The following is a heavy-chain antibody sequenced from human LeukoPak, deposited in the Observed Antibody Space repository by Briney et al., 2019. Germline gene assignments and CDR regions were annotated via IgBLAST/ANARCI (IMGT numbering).Heavy chain of an antibody. CDR3: ARVAGEGYSYGQTRDAFDI. Sequence: GASVKVSCKASGYTFTGYYMHWVRQAPGQGLEWMGIINPSGGRTNYAQKFQGRVTMTGDTSTSTVYMELNSLRSEDAAVYYCARVAGEGYSYGQTRDAFDIWGQGTMVTVSS. J-gene: IGHJ3*02. CDR2: INPSGGRT. V-gene: IGHV1-46*01. D-gene: IGHD5-18*01. CDR1: GYTFTGYY.